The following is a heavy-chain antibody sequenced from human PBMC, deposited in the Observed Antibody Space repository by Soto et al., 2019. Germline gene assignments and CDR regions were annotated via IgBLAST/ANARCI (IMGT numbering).Heavy chain of an antibody. CDR1: GFTFSSYS. V-gene: IGHV3-48*02. CDR2: ISSSSSTI. CDR3: ASELGDVKQTTPFYYYYGMDV. D-gene: IGHD2-21*01. Sequence: GGSLRLSCAASGFTFSSYSMNWVRQAPGKGLEWVSYISSSSSTIYYADSVKGRFTISRDNAKNSLYLQMNSLRDEDTAVYYCASELGDVKQTTPFYYYYGMDVWGQGTTVTVSS. J-gene: IGHJ6*02.